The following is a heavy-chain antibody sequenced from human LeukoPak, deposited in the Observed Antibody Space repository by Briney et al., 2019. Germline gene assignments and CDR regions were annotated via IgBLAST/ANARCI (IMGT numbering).Heavy chain of an antibody. CDR2: IYPGDSDT. J-gene: IGHJ4*02. CDR1: GYSFTSYW. V-gene: IGHV5-51*01. Sequence: GESLKISCKGSGYSFTSYWIGWVRLMPGKGLEWMGIIYPGDSDTRYSPSFQGQVTISADKSISTAYLQWSSLKASDTAMYYCARLRYSGYDSADPLDYWGQGTLVTVSS. D-gene: IGHD5-12*01. CDR3: ARLRYSGYDSADPLDY.